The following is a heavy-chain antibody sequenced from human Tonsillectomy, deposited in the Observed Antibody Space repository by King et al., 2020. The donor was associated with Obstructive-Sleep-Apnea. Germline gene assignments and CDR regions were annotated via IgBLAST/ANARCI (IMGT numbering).Heavy chain of an antibody. V-gene: IGHV4-59*01. J-gene: IGHJ4*02. CDR3: ARDLSGYGSGTYFDF. D-gene: IGHD3-10*01. CDR2: IYYTGSA. CDR1: CGSISNYY. Sequence: QLQESGPGLVKPSETLSLTCTGSCGSISNYYWTWIRQPPGKGQEWIGHIYYTGSANYNPSVKGRATMSVDTSKNPFSLNLSSLTAADTAVYYCARDLSGYGSGTYFDFWGQGTLVTVSS.